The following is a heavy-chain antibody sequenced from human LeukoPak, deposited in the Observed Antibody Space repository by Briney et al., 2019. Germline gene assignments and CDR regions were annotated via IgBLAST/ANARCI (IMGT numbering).Heavy chain of an antibody. CDR2: FFHSGST. V-gene: IGHV4-30-4*01. Sequence: SETLSLTCTVSGGSISSGDYYWSWIRQPPGKGLEWIGYFFHSGSTYYNPSLKSRVTISVDTSKNQFSLKLSSVTAADTAVYYCARIFMDLVVVVADAFDIWGQGTMVTVSS. J-gene: IGHJ3*02. D-gene: IGHD2-15*01. CDR3: ARIFMDLVVVVADAFDI. CDR1: GGSISSGDYY.